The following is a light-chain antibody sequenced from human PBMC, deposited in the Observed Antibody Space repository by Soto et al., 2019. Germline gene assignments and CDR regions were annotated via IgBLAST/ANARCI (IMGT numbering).Light chain of an antibody. CDR2: EVS. Sequence: QSALTQPASVSGSPGQSITISCTGNSSDVGGYNYVSWYQQHPGKAPKLMIYEVSNRPSGVSNRFSGSKSGNTAYLTISGLQAEDDADYYCSSYTSSSTRVFGGGTKLTVL. CDR3: SSYTSSSTRV. V-gene: IGLV2-14*01. CDR1: SSDVGGYNY. J-gene: IGLJ3*02.